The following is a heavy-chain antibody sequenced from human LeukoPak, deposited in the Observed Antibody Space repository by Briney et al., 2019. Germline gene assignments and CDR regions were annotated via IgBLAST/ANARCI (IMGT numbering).Heavy chain of an antibody. CDR1: GGSFSGYY. CDR2: INHSGIT. CDR3: AVGYSSSTSCYRYYYYGMDV. J-gene: IGHJ6*02. V-gene: IGHV4-34*01. Sequence: SETLSLTCAVYGGSFSGYYWSWIRQPPGKGLEWIGEINHSGITNYNPSLKSRVTISVDTSKNQFSLKLSSVTAADTAVYYCAVGYSSSTSCYRYYYYGMDVWGQGTTVTVSS. D-gene: IGHD2-2*02.